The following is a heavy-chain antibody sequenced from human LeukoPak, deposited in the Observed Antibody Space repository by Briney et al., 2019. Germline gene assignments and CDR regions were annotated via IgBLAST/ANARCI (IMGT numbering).Heavy chain of an antibody. CDR1: GGTFSSYA. D-gene: IGHD6-6*01. Sequence: ASVKVSCKASGGTFSSYAISWVRQAPGQGLEWMGRIIPIFGTANHAQKFQGRVTITTDGSTSTAYMELSSLRSVDTAVYYCARDQIAARTIVWGQGTLVTVSS. V-gene: IGHV1-69*05. J-gene: IGHJ4*02. CDR2: IIPIFGTA. CDR3: ARDQIAARTIV.